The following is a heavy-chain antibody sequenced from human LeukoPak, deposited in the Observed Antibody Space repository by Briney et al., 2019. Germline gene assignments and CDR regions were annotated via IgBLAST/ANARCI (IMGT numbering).Heavy chain of an antibody. CDR2: INHSGDST. Sequence: ASVKVSCKASGYTFTSYYMHWVRQAPGQGLEWMGIINHSGDSTDYAQKFQGRVTMTRDMSTSTVYMELSTLKSEDTAVYSCARANTVTKSFDYWGQGTLVTVSS. CDR1: GYTFTSYY. V-gene: IGHV1-46*01. D-gene: IGHD4-17*01. J-gene: IGHJ4*02. CDR3: ARANTVTKSFDY.